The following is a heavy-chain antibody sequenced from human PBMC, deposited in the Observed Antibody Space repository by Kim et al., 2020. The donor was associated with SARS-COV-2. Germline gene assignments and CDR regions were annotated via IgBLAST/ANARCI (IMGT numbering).Heavy chain of an antibody. D-gene: IGHD6-13*01. V-gene: IGHV4-34*01. Sequence: SETLSLTCAVYGGSFSGYYWSWIRQPPGKGLEWIGEINHSGSTNYNPSLKSRVTISVDTSKNQFSLKLSSVTAADTAVYYCARGSPRIAALDYWGQGTLV. CDR1: GGSFSGYY. CDR2: INHSGST. J-gene: IGHJ4*02. CDR3: ARGSPRIAALDY.